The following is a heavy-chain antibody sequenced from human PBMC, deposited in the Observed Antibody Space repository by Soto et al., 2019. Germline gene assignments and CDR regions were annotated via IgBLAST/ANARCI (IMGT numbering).Heavy chain of an antibody. D-gene: IGHD6-6*01. Sequence: HVQLVQSGAEVKKPGASVKVSCKASGYTFTSYGISWVRQAPGQGFDWMGWISAYNGNTNYAQKLPGRVTMTTDTSTSTAYMELRSLRSDDTAVYYCARGIAARPGARALGKFDYWGQGTLVTVSS. CDR1: GYTFTSYG. CDR3: ARGIAARPGARALGKFDY. V-gene: IGHV1-18*01. CDR2: ISAYNGNT. J-gene: IGHJ4*02.